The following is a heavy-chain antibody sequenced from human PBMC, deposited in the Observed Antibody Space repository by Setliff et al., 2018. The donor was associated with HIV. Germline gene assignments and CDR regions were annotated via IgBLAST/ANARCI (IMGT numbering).Heavy chain of an antibody. CDR2: ISTYSDET. J-gene: IGHJ4*02. D-gene: IGHD3-10*01. CDR3: ARRGNYYASAFDY. Sequence: ASVKVSCKPSGYTFTTYGLSWVRQAPGQGLEWMGWISTYSDETSSSQNLQGRLTMTTDTSTGTAYMELRSLRSDDTAVYYCARRGNYYASAFDYWGQGTLGTVPQ. V-gene: IGHV1-18*01. CDR1: GYTFTTYG.